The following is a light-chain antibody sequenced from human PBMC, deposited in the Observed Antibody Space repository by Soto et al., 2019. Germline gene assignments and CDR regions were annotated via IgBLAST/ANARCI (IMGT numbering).Light chain of an antibody. J-gene: IGKJ1*01. Sequence: DVQMTQSPSTLSASVGDRVTITCRASQSIDSWLAWYQQKPGKAPNLLIYKASTLETGVPSRFSGSGSGTEFTLTISSLQSDDFATYYCQQYYSYPWTFGQGTKVEIK. CDR2: KAS. CDR3: QQYYSYPWT. CDR1: QSIDSW. V-gene: IGKV1-5*03.